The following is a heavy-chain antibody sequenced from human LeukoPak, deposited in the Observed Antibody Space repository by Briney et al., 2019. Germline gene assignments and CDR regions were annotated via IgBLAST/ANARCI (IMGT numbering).Heavy chain of an antibody. D-gene: IGHD5-12*01. CDR3: ARQMGVASRKNYLDS. Sequence: GESLKISCQASGYNFTRYWIGWVRQMPGKGLEWMGLLYPRDSDTRYSPSFQGQVTFSADNSINTAYLQWSSLRASDTAIYYCARQMGVASRKNYLDSWGQGTLVTVSA. CDR2: LYPRDSDT. J-gene: IGHJ4*02. CDR1: GYNFTRYW. V-gene: IGHV5-51*01.